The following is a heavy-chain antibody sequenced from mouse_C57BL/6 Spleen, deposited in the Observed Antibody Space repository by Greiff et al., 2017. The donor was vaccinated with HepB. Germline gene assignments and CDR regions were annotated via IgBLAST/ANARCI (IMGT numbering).Heavy chain of an antibody. V-gene: IGHV10-1*01. CDR3: VRQMGAGYFDY. D-gene: IGHD2-3*01. J-gene: IGHJ2*01. CDR1: GFSFNTYA. Sequence: EVMLVESGGGLVQPKGSLKLSCAASGFSFNTYAMNWVRQAPGKGLEWVARIRSKSNNYATYYADSVKDRFTISRDDSESMLYLQMNNLKTEDTAMYYCVRQMGAGYFDYWGQGTTLTVSS. CDR2: IRSKSNNYAT.